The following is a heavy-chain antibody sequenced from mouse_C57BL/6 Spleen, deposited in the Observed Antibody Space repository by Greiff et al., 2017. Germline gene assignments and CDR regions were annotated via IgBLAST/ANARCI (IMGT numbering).Heavy chain of an antibody. CDR3: ARNGGAEGYDE. V-gene: IGHV1-64*01. D-gene: IGHD2-2*01. CDR2: IHPNSGST. Sequence: QVQLQQPGAELVKPGASVKLSCKASGYTFTSYWMHWVKQRPGQGLEWIGMIHPNSGSTNYNEKFKSKATLTVDKSSSTAYMQLSSLTSEYSAVYYSARNGGAEGYDEWGQGTTLTVSS. J-gene: IGHJ2*01. CDR1: GYTFTSYW.